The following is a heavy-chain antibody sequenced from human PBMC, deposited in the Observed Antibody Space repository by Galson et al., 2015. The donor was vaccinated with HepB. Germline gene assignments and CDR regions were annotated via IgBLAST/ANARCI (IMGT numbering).Heavy chain of an antibody. J-gene: IGHJ6*02. CDR2: IWYDGSNK. V-gene: IGHV3-33*06. D-gene: IGHD2-2*01. CDR3: AKNVPQRLYYYYGMDV. Sequence: SLRLSCAASGFTFSSYGMHWVRQAPGKGLEWVAVIWYDGSNKYYADSVKGRFTISRDNSKNTLYLQMNSLRAEDTAVYYCAKNVPQRLYYYYGMDVWGQGTTVTVSS. CDR1: GFTFSSYG.